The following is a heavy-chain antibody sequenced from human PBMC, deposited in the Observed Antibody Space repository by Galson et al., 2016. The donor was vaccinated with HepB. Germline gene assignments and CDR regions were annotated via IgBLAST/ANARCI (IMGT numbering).Heavy chain of an antibody. CDR2: IAVGSGNT. V-gene: IGHV1-58*01. Sequence: SVKVSCKASGFTFTTSAVQWVRQTRGQRLEWIGWIAVGSGNTKYSQKFQERVTLTGDMSTSTTYMELSSMRSEDTAVYYCAAGTSYDNFHSGQGTLVTVSS. CDR3: AAGTSYDNFH. J-gene: IGHJ4*02. D-gene: IGHD1-1*01. CDR1: GFTFTTSA.